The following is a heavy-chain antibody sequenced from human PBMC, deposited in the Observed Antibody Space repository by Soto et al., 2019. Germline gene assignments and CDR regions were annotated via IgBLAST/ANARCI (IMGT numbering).Heavy chain of an antibody. Sequence: SETLSLTCTVSGGSLSRGDYFWSWIRQPPGKGLEWIGYIYYSGSTYYNPSLKSRVTISVDTSKNQFSLKLSSVTAADTAVYYCAREGTTVPHFDYWGQGTLVTVSS. J-gene: IGHJ4*02. CDR3: AREGTTVPHFDY. CDR1: GGSLSRGDYF. V-gene: IGHV4-30-4*01. D-gene: IGHD4-17*01. CDR2: IYYSGST.